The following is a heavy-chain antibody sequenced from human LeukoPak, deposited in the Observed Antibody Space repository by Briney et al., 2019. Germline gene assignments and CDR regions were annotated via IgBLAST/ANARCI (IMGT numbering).Heavy chain of an antibody. CDR1: GGSISSYY. J-gene: IGHJ4*02. Sequence: PSETLSLTCTVSGGSISSYYWSWIRQPPGKGLEWIGYIYYSGSTNYNPSLKSRVTISVDTSKNQFSLKLSSVTAADTAVYYCARGDHNMVRGVIIPSSFDYWGQGTLVTVSS. CDR3: ARGDHNMVRGVIIPSSFDY. V-gene: IGHV4-59*08. CDR2: IYYSGST. D-gene: IGHD3-10*01.